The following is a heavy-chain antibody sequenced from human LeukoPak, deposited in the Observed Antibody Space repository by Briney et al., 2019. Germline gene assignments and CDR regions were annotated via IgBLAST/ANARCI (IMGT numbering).Heavy chain of an antibody. Sequence: SETLSLTCTVSGSSVSGSGYYWAWIRQPPGKGLEWIGNIHYSGTTYYNPSLKSRVTMSVDTSKNQFSLKLSSVTAADTAVYYCAGPNFYSLDVWGKGTTVTVSS. CDR2: IHYSGTT. J-gene: IGHJ6*04. CDR1: GSSVSGSGYY. V-gene: IGHV4-39*01. D-gene: IGHD2-21*02. CDR3: AGPNFYSLDV.